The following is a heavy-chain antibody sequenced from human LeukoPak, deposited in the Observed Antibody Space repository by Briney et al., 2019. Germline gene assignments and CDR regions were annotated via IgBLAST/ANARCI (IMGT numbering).Heavy chain of an antibody. D-gene: IGHD6-13*01. CDR3: ARGRGAAAGYSLWFDP. CDR1: GFTFSSYG. CDR2: ISYDGSNK. J-gene: IGHJ5*02. V-gene: IGHV3-30*03. Sequence: GRSLRLSCAASGFTFSSYGMHWVRQAPGKGLEWVASISYDGSNKYYVDSVKGRFTISRDNSMDTLYLQMNGLRPEDTAVYYCARGRGAAAGYSLWFDPWGQGTLVTVSS.